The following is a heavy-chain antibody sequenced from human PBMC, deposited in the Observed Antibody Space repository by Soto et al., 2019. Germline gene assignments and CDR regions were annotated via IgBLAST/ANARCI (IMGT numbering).Heavy chain of an antibody. V-gene: IGHV3-53*05. J-gene: IGHJ5*02. Sequence: GGSLRLSCAASGFSVNNNYMTWVRQAPGKGLEWVSLIYSGGSTTYADSVKGRFTISRDNSKNTLYLQMNSLRAEDTAVYYCAIYGENALFQSWGQGTLVTVSS. D-gene: IGHD4-17*01. CDR1: GFSVNNNY. CDR3: AIYGENALFQS. CDR2: IYSGGST.